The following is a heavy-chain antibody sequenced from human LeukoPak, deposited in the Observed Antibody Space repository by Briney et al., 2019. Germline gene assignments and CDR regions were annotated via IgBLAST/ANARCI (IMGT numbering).Heavy chain of an antibody. Sequence: PGGSLRLSCAASGFTFDDYAMHWVRQAPGKGPEWVSGVSWNSGYIAYADSVKGRFTISRDNAKNSLYLQMNSLRAEDTALYYCAKDIGATDYTPEAFDIWGRGTMVTVSS. CDR2: VSWNSGYI. V-gene: IGHV3-9*01. D-gene: IGHD4-11*01. J-gene: IGHJ3*02. CDR1: GFTFDDYA. CDR3: AKDIGATDYTPEAFDI.